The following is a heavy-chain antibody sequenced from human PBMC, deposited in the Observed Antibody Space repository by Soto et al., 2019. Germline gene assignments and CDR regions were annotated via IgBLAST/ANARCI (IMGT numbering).Heavy chain of an antibody. V-gene: IGHV1-69*01. CDR2: IIPIFGTA. CDR3: ARVVVVPSAISYPDYYYYYGMDV. J-gene: IGHJ6*02. Sequence: RLSMTTGQGLEWMGGIIPIFGTANYAQKFQGRVTITADESTSTAYMELSSLRSEDTAVYYCARVVVVPSAISYPDYYYYYGMDVWGQGTTVTVSS. D-gene: IGHD2-2*02.